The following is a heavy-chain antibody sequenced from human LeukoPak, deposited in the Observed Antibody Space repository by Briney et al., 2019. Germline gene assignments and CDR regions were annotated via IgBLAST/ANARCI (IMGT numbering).Heavy chain of an antibody. Sequence: PGGSLRLSCAASGFTVSSNYMSWVRQAPGKGLEWVSVIYSRGSTYYADSVKGRFTISRDNSKNTLYLQMNSLRAEDTAVYYCARDSKHGDYFPYYFDYWGQGTLVTVSS. V-gene: IGHV3-53*01. J-gene: IGHJ4*02. CDR3: ARDSKHGDYFPYYFDY. CDR2: IYSRGST. CDR1: GFTVSSNY. D-gene: IGHD4-17*01.